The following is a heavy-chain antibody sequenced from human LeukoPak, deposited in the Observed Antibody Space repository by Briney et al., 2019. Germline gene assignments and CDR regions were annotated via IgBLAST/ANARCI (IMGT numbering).Heavy chain of an antibody. D-gene: IGHD3-10*01. V-gene: IGHV4-4*02. CDR3: AREGLGETYFEY. CDR2: MHHDGSA. Sequence: SGTLSLTCAVSGGSITTRNFWSWVRQPPGKGLEWIAEMHHDGSANYNPSLKSRVSMSVDKSKNHFSLRLTSVTAADTAVYYCAREGLGETYFEYWGQGTLVTVSS. J-gene: IGHJ4*02. CDR1: GGSITTRNF.